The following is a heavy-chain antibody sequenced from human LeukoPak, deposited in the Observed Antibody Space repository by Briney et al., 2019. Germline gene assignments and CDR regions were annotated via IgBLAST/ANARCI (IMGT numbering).Heavy chain of an antibody. CDR1: GGSISSGSYY. J-gene: IGHJ1*01. CDR2: IYTSGST. V-gene: IGHV4-61*02. Sequence: SETLSLTCTVSGGSISSGSYYWSWIRQPAGKGLEWIGRIYTSGSTNYNPSLKSRVTISVDTSKNQFSLKLSSVTAADTAVYYCARAVGYCSSTSCYKEVVGYFQHWGQGTLVTVSS. D-gene: IGHD2-2*02. CDR3: ARAVGYCSSTSCYKEVVGYFQH.